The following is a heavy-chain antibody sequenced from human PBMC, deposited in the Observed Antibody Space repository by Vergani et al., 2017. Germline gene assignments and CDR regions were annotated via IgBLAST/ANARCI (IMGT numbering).Heavy chain of an antibody. D-gene: IGHD4-17*01. V-gene: IGHV1-69*01. CDR1: GGTFNSHT. Sequence: QVQLVPSGAAVRKPGSSVRVSCKASGGTFNSHTITWVRQAPGQGLEYMGGIIPFFGTPDYAQKFLGRVSITADESTTTSYMELSNLRFQDTAVYYCARVGKFYGDYQKPFDYWGQGTLVTVSS. J-gene: IGHJ4*02. CDR2: IIPFFGTP. CDR3: ARVGKFYGDYQKPFDY.